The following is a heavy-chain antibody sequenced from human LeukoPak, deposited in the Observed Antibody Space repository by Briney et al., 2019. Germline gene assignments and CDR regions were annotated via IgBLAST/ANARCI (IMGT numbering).Heavy chain of an antibody. CDR2: ISSSGSTI. CDR3: AREGAAGYYYYYYYMDV. V-gene: IGHV3-11*01. D-gene: IGHD6-13*01. J-gene: IGHJ6*03. Sequence: GGSLRLSCAASGFTFSDYYMSWNRQAPGKGLEWVSYISSSGSTIYYADSVKGRFTISRDNAKNSLYLQMNSLRAEDTAVYYCAREGAAGYYYYYYYMDVWGKGTTVTVSS. CDR1: GFTFSDYY.